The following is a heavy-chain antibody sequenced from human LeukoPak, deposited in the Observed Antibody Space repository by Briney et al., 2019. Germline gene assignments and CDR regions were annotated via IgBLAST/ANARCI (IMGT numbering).Heavy chain of an antibody. CDR2: ISGSGGST. CDR3: ARGISWTYYFDY. J-gene: IGHJ4*02. CDR1: GFTFSSYA. D-gene: IGHD2-15*01. Sequence: PGGSLRLSCAASGFTFSSYAMSWVRQAPGKGLEWVSAISGSGGSTYYADSVKGRFTISRDNSKNTLYLQMNSLRAEDTAVYYCARGISWTYYFDYWGQGTLVTVSS. V-gene: IGHV3-23*01.